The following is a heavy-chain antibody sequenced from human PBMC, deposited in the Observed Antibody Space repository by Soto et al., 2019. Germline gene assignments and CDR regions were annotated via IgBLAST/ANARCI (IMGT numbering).Heavy chain of an antibody. CDR3: ARDDVLCDGGRCYGIPLAV. Sequence: GSLRLSCTASGFTISSKYMTWIRQAPGKGLEWVSLIQSGGTTYYADSVKGRFTISRDTSENTLHLQMDSLRVEDTAVYYCARDDVLCDGGRCYGIPLAVWGKGTTVPVSS. J-gene: IGHJ6*04. CDR1: GFTISSKY. V-gene: IGHV3-66*01. D-gene: IGHD2-15*01. CDR2: IQSGGTT.